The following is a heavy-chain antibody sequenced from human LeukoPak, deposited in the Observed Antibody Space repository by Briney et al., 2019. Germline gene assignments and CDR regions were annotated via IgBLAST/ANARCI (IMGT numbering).Heavy chain of an antibody. CDR3: AREWDGSSVDY. Sequence: GGSLRLSCAASGFTFKSYSMNWVRQAPGKGLEWVSSISSSSSYIYYVDSVKGRFTISRDNAKNSLYLQMNSLRAEDTAVYYCAREWDGSSVDYWGQGTLVTVSS. CDR1: GFTFKSYS. J-gene: IGHJ4*02. V-gene: IGHV3-21*01. CDR2: ISSSSSYI. D-gene: IGHD6-6*01.